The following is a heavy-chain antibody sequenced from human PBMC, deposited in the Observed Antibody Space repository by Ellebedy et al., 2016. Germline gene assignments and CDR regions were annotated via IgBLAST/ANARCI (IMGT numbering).Heavy chain of an antibody. D-gene: IGHD2-2*01. CDR2: IIPVFGTT. CDR3: ARTYIVVVSAATFDY. V-gene: IGHV1-69*13. Sequence: SVKVSCXTSGCTFSNYVISWVRQAPGQRLEWLGGIIPVFGTTNYAQKFQGRLTITADESTRTAYMELNSLRSEDTAVYYCARTYIVVVSAATFDYWGQGTLVTVSS. CDR1: GCTFSNYV. J-gene: IGHJ4*02.